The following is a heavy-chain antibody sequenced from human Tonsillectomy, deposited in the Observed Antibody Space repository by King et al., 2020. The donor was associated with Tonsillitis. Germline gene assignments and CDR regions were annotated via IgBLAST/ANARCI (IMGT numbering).Heavy chain of an antibody. Sequence: VQLVESGAEVKKPGESLKISCKGSGYTFNHFWIGWVRQMPGKGLELMGVIYPGDSDTRYSPSFQGQVTISADTSIRTAYLQWSSLKASDTAMYYCARPPSGAFTSGQWYFDTGAREPWSPSPQ. CDR3: ARPPSGAFTSGQWYFDT. CDR1: GYTFNHFW. V-gene: IGHV5-51*01. D-gene: IGHD6-19*01. J-gene: IGHJ4*02. CDR2: IYPGDSDT.